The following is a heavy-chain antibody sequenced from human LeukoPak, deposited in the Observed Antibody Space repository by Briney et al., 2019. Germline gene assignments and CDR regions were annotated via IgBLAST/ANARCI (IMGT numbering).Heavy chain of an antibody. Sequence: GGSLRLSCAASGFTVITNDMTWVRQAPGKGLEWASVLYSDGNTKYADSVQGRFTISRDNSKNTLYLEMNSLSPDDTAVYYCARGVEPLAANTLAYWGQGTLFTVSS. CDR1: GFTVITND. CDR2: LYSDGNT. V-gene: IGHV3-53*01. D-gene: IGHD1-14*01. J-gene: IGHJ4*02. CDR3: ARGVEPLAANTLAY.